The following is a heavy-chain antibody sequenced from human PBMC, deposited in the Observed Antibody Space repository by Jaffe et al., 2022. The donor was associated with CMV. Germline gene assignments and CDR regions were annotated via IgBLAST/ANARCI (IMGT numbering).Heavy chain of an antibody. CDR2: ISGSGGST. CDR3: AKAGSTHPYYYDSSGYSPDYFDY. Sequence: EVQLVESGGGLVQPGGSLRLSCAASGFTFSSYAMSWVRQAPGKGLEWVSAISGSGGSTYYADSVKGRFTISRDNSKNTLYLQMNSLRAEDTAVYYCAKAGSTHPYYYDSSGYSPDYFDYWGQGTLVTVSS. D-gene: IGHD3-22*01. J-gene: IGHJ4*02. CDR1: GFTFSSYA. V-gene: IGHV3-23*04.